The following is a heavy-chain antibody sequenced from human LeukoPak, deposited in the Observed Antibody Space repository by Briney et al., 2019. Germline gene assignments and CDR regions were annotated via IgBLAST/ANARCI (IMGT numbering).Heavy chain of an antibody. CDR1: GYSISSGYY. J-gene: IGHJ4*02. D-gene: IGHD3-22*01. Sequence: SETLSLTCAVSGYSISSGYYWGWIRQPPGKGLEWIGSIYHSGSTYYNPSLKSRVTTSVDTSKNQFSLKLSSVTAADTAVYYCARSYDSSGYYYGGLDYWGQGTLVTVSS. CDR2: IYHSGST. V-gene: IGHV4-38-2*01. CDR3: ARSYDSSGYYYGGLDY.